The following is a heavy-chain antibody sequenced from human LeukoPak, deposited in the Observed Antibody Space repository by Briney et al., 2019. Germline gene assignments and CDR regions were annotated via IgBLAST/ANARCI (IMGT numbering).Heavy chain of an antibody. Sequence: GGSLRLSCAASGFSVSRNYLSWVRQAPGKGLEWVSVIYSGATTDHADSVKGRFTISTDSSKNTLYLQMNSLRDEDTSVYYCARGGRTDSGSYPYGMDVWGQGATVTVSS. V-gene: IGHV3-66*01. D-gene: IGHD3-10*01. CDR2: IYSGATT. CDR1: GFSVSRNY. CDR3: ARGGRTDSGSYPYGMDV. J-gene: IGHJ6*02.